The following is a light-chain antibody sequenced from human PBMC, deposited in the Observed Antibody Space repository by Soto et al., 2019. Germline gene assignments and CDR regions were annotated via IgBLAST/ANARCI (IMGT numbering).Light chain of an antibody. V-gene: IGLV2-14*01. J-gene: IGLJ2*01. CDR1: SSDVGAYNY. CDR3: SSHTISNTLV. CDR2: AVS. Sequence: QSALTQPASVSGSPGQSITISCTGTSSDVGAYNYVSWYQQHPGKAPKLMIFAVSNRPSGVSDRFSGSKSGNTASLTISRLQVEDEADYYCSSHTISNTLVFGGGTKVTVL.